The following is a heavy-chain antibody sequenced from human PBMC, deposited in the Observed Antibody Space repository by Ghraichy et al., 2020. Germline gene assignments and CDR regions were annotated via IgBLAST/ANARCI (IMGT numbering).Heavy chain of an antibody. CDR1: GGSISSYY. V-gene: IGHV4-59*01. CDR2: IYYSGST. D-gene: IGHD6-13*01. CDR3: ARVPPWEGSSLKYYYYYYGMDV. J-gene: IGHJ6*02. Sequence: SETLSLTCTVSGGSISSYYWSWIRQPPGKGLEWIGYIYYSGSTNYNPSLKSRVTISVDTSKNQFSLKLSSVTAADTAVYYCARVPPWEGSSLKYYYYYYGMDVWGQGTTVTVSS.